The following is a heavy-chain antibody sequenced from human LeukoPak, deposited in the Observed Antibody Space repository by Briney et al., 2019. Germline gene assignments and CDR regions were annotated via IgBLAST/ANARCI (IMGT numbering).Heavy chain of an antibody. CDR1: RYTLIDSY. J-gene: IGHJ6*03. D-gene: IGHD4-17*01. Sequence: EASVKVSCKASRYTLIDSYIHWVRQAPGQGLEWMGWINPSSGDTNYAQKFQGRVTMTRDTSISTAYMELIRLRSDDTAVYYCARVKVDTVTTSKQHFYYSYYYIDVWDKGTTVTVSS. CDR3: ARVKVDTVTTSKQHFYYSYYYIDV. CDR2: INPSSGDT. V-gene: IGHV1-2*02.